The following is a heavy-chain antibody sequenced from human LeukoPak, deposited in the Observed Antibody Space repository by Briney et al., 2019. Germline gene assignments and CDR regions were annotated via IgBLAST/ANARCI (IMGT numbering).Heavy chain of an antibody. D-gene: IGHD3-10*01. J-gene: IGHJ4*02. Sequence: PGTSLRLSCAASGFTFSGYGMHWVRQAPGKGLEWVALIWYDGSSKYYADSVKGRFTISRDNSKNTLYLQMNSLRAEDTAVYYCARAAYYGNWGQGTLVTVSS. CDR1: GFTFSGYG. CDR2: IWYDGSSK. CDR3: ARAAYYGN. V-gene: IGHV3-33*01.